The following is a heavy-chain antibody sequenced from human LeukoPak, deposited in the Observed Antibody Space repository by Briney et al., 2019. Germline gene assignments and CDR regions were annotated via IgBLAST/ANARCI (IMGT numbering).Heavy chain of an antibody. V-gene: IGHV3-48*01. J-gene: IGHJ4*02. CDR3: ARSWSDFDY. CDR2: ISSSSNSI. Sequence: GGSLRLSCAASGFTFSSYSMSWVRQAPGKGLEWVSYISSSSNSIYYADSVKGRFTISRDNSKNTLYLQMNSLRAEDTAVYYCARSWSDFDYWGQGTLVTVSS. CDR1: GFTFSSYS. D-gene: IGHD6-13*01.